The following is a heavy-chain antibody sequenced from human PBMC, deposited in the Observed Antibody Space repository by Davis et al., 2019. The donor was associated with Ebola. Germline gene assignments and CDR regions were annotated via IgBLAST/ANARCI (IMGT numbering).Heavy chain of an antibody. CDR1: GGSFSGYY. CDR2: INHSGST. CDR3: ARYPRPRYYYYGMDV. Sequence: PSETLSLTCAVYGGSFSGYYWSWIRQPPGKGLEWIGEINHSGSTNYNPSLKSRVTISVDTSKNQFSLKLSSVTAADTAVYYCARYPRPRYYYYGMDVWGQGTTVTVSS. D-gene: IGHD2-2*01. V-gene: IGHV4-34*01. J-gene: IGHJ6*02.